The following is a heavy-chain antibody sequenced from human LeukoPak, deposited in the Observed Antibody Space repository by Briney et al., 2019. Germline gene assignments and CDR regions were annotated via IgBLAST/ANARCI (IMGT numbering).Heavy chain of an antibody. CDR3: ARVPGYRHEWSYFYY. D-gene: IGHD2-2*02. J-gene: IGHJ4*02. Sequence: ASVKVSCKASGYTFTGNNMHWVPQAPGQGLEWMGRTNPNIGEPKNAETFQGRVTLTTDTSISTSYMGLGRLPSDDTGLYYCARVPGYRHEWSYFYYWGQGTLVAVSS. CDR2: TNPNIGEP. V-gene: IGHV1-2*05. CDR1: GYTFTGNN.